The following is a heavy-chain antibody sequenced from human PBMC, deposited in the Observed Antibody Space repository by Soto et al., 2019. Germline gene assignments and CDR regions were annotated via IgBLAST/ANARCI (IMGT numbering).Heavy chain of an antibody. J-gene: IGHJ3*01. CDR1: GGSISSSPYC. V-gene: IGHV4-30-2*01. CDR3: ARTGSRYGANAFDL. Sequence: QLHLQESGSGLVKPSQTLSLTCAVSGGSISSSPYCWSWIRQPPGQGLEWIGYILQSGSAYYNPSLKSRATISVDTSKNQFSLNLSSMTAGDTAVYYCARTGSRYGANAFDLWGQGTIVTVSS. D-gene: IGHD5-18*01. CDR2: ILQSGSA.